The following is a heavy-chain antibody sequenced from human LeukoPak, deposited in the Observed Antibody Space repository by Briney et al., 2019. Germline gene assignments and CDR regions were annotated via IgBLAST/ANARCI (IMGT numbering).Heavy chain of an antibody. CDR2: VNPNSGGT. V-gene: IGHV1-2*04. D-gene: IGHD4-11*01. CDR1: GYTFTVYY. CDR3: ATLSTVSKHFDY. J-gene: IGHJ4*02. Sequence: ASVTVSFKASGYTFTVYYMHWVRQAPGQGREWMGVVNPNSGGTNYAQKFQGWATMTRDTSISTAYMDLSRLRSDDTAVYYCATLSTVSKHFDYWGQGTLVTVSS.